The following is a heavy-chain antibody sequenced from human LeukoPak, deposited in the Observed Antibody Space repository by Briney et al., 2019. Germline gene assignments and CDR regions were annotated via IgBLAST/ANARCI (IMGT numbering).Heavy chain of an antibody. CDR3: ARVVPSYSREVYYYYYMDV. V-gene: IGHV1-18*01. D-gene: IGHD6-13*01. Sequence: ASVKVSCKASGYTFTTYGLSWVRQAPGQGLEWLGWISTYDDNIKYAQSLQGRLTLTIDTSTSTAYMELRSLTSDDTAVYYCARVVPSYSREVYYYYYMDVWGKGTTVTVSS. CDR2: ISTYDDNI. CDR1: GYTFTTYG. J-gene: IGHJ6*03.